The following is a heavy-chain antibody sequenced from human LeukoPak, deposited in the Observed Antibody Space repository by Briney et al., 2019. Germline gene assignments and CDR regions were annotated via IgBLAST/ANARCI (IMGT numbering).Heavy chain of an antibody. Sequence: PSETLSLTCAVSGISISTYYWSWLRQPAGKGLEWIGRIYTSGNTNYKPSLKSRLTISVDKSKNHLSLKLSSLTAADTAFYYCAGGPSGTAYDWGHGTLVTVSS. D-gene: IGHD1-1*01. CDR1: GISISTYY. CDR3: AGGPSGTAYD. J-gene: IGHJ4*01. CDR2: IYTSGNT. V-gene: IGHV4-4*07.